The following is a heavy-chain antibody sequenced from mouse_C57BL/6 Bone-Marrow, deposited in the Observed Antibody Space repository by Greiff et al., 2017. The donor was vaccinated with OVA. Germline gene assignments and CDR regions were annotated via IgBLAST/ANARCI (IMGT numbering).Heavy chain of an antibody. J-gene: IGHJ1*03. Sequence: QVQLKQSGPGLVQPSQSLSITCTVSGFSLTSYGVHWVRQPPGKGLEWLGVIWSGGSTDYNAAFISRLSISKDNSKSQVFFKMNSLQADDTAIYYCAIYYDYAYWYFDVWGTGTTVTVSS. D-gene: IGHD2-4*01. CDR3: AIYYDYAYWYFDV. CDR1: GFSLTSYG. CDR2: IWSGGST. V-gene: IGHV2-4*01.